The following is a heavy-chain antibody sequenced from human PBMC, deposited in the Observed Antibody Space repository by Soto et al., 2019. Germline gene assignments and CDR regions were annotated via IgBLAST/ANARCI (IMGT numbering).Heavy chain of an antibody. Sequence: KTSETLSLTCTVSGASIGSSGYFWAWIRQAPGKGLEWFGTISYSGSKYYNPSLRNRITISADSSKTQFSLTLSSVAAADTAVYFCATHQGEGWFGPWGQGTMVTVSS. CDR3: ATHQGEGWFGP. J-gene: IGHJ5*02. V-gene: IGHV4-39*01. CDR2: ISYSGSK. CDR1: GASIGSSGYF. D-gene: IGHD3-16*01.